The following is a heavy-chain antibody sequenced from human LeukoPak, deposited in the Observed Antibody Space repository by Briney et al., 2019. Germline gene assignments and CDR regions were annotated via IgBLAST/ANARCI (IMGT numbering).Heavy chain of an antibody. CDR2: ISYDGKKT. CDR3: VRGSKIRGVIPEGEFDY. V-gene: IGHV3-30*04. Sequence: GGSLRLSCEASGFTFSHFAMHWVRQAPGKGLEWVAVISYDGKKTYYADSVKGRFTLSRDDSQNTVYLQMNSLRDDGTALYYCVRGSKIRGVIPEGEFDYWGQGTLVTVSS. D-gene: IGHD3-10*01. CDR1: GFTFSHFA. J-gene: IGHJ4*02.